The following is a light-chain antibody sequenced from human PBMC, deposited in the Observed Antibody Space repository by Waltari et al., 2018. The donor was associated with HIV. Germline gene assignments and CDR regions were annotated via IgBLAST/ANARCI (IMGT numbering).Light chain of an antibody. CDR3: QHLNSYPLT. V-gene: IGKV1-9*01. Sequence: DIQLTQSPSFLSASVGDRVTITCRASQGISSYLAWYQQKPGKAPKLLIYAACTLQSGVPSRFSGSGSGTEFTLTISSLQPEDFATYYCQHLNSYPLTFGPGTKVDIK. J-gene: IGKJ3*01. CDR2: AAC. CDR1: QGISSY.